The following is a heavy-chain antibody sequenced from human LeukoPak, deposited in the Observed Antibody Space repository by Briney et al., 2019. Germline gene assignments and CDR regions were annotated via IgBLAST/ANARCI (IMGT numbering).Heavy chain of an antibody. CDR1: GFTFSSYG. J-gene: IGHJ4*02. D-gene: IGHD6-19*01. Sequence: GGSLRLSCAASGFTFSSYGMHWVRQAPGKGLEWVAIISYDGSDKYYADSVKGRFTISRDNSKNTLYLQMNSLRAEDTAVYYCAKDRGYSSGFFDYWGQGTLVTVSS. V-gene: IGHV3-30*18. CDR2: ISYDGSDK. CDR3: AKDRGYSSGFFDY.